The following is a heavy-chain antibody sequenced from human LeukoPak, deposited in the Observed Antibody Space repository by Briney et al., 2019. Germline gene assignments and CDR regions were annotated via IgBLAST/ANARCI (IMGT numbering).Heavy chain of an antibody. Sequence: GGSVRLSCAASGFTFSSYAMSWVRQAPGKGLEWVSGISGSGGSTYYADSVKGRFTISRDNSKNTLYLQMNSLRAEDTAVYYCAKVRRYYDSAGYWGQGTLVTVSS. V-gene: IGHV3-23*01. CDR3: AKVRRYYDSAGY. CDR1: GFTFSSYA. J-gene: IGHJ4*02. D-gene: IGHD3-22*01. CDR2: ISGSGGST.